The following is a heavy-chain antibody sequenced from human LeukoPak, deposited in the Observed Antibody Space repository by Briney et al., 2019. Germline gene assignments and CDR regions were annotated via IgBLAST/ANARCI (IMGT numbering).Heavy chain of an antibody. D-gene: IGHD2-15*01. Sequence: ASVKDSFTASEYTFTNYDINWVRQATGQGLEWMGWMNPNSGNTAYAQKFQGRITITRNTSISTAYMELSSLRSEDTAVYYCARGLRYCSGGRCYFSPPYYYYMDVWGKGTTVTISS. CDR1: EYTFTNYD. J-gene: IGHJ6*03. V-gene: IGHV1-8*03. CDR2: MNPNSGNT. CDR3: ARGLRYCSGGRCYFSPPYYYYMDV.